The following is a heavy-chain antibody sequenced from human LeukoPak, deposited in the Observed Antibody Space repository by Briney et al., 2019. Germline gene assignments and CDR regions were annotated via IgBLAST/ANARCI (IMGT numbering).Heavy chain of an antibody. CDR2: ISYRETT. V-gene: IGHV4-39*07. D-gene: IGHD3-16*02. CDR1: GDSISSSDYY. CDR3: ARDMGVWGTYPI. Sequence: SETLSLTCTVSGDSISSSDYYWGWIRQPPRKGLEWIGAISYRETTHYNPSLKNRVTISVDTSKNQISLSLSSVTAADTAVYYCARDMGVWGTYPIWGQGTLVAVSS. J-gene: IGHJ4*02.